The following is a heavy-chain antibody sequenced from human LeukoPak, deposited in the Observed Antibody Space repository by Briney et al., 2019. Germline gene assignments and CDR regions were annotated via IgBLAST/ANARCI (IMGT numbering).Heavy chain of an antibody. Sequence: ASVKVSCKVSGYTLTELSMHWVRQAPGKWLEWMGGFDPEDGETIYAQKFQGRVTMTEDTSTDTAYMELSSLGSEDTAVYYCATGPSSSPRSSWFDPWGQGTLVTVSS. D-gene: IGHD6-13*01. V-gene: IGHV1-24*01. J-gene: IGHJ5*02. CDR3: ATGPSSSPRSSWFDP. CDR2: FDPEDGET. CDR1: GYTLTELS.